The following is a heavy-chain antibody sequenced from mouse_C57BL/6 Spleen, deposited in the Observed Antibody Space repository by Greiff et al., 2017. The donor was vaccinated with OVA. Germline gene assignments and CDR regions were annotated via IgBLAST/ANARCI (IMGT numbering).Heavy chain of an antibody. CDR1: GYTFTSYW. D-gene: IGHD2-1*01. J-gene: IGHJ1*03. Sequence: QVQLQQPGAELVKPGASVKLSCKASGYTFTSYWMHWVKQRPGQGLEWIGMIHPNSGSTNYNEKFKSKATLTVDKSSSTAYMQPSSLTSEDSAVYYCARVHYGNCDWYFDVWGTGTTVTVSS. CDR3: ARVHYGNCDWYFDV. CDR2: IHPNSGST. V-gene: IGHV1-64*01.